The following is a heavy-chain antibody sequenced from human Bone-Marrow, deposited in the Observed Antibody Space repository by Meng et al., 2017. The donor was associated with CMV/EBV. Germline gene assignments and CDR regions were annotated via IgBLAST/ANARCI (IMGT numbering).Heavy chain of an antibody. Sequence: YELTFDDYGMSWVRQAPGKGLEWVSGINWNGGSTGYADSVKSRFTISRDNAKNSLYLQMNSLRAEDTALYYCARDLPGIVVVPAALDWGQGTLVTVSS. V-gene: IGHV3-20*03. D-gene: IGHD2-2*01. CDR2: INWNGGST. CDR1: ELTFDDYG. J-gene: IGHJ4*02. CDR3: ARDLPGIVVVPAALD.